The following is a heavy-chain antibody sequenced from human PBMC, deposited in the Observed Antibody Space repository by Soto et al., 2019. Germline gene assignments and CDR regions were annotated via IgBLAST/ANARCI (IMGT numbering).Heavy chain of an antibody. CDR1: GGAFSDYA. V-gene: IGHV1-69*12. D-gene: IGHD2-15*01. CDR2: IMPIFRAP. CDR3: ASWLKGPDIGNYYYGMDV. J-gene: IGHJ6*02. Sequence: QVQLVQSGAEVKKPGSSVKVSCKASGGAFSDYAFIWVRQAPGQGLEWLGGIMPIFRAPDYAQKFQGRVTSTADEFTRTAYMEMNSLRSEDTAVYYCASWLKGPDIGNYYYGMDVWGQGTTVTVSS.